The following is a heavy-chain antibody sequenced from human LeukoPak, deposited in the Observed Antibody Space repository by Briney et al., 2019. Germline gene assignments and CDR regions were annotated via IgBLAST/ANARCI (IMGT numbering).Heavy chain of an antibody. D-gene: IGHD2-21*01. Sequence: GWSLRLSCAASGFTFSAYEMAWVRQSPGRGLEWLSYISSGGNDKWYADSVKGRLSISRGNARNSLYLQMNTLSAEDTAVYYCARVRISGEHQFDPWGQGTLVTVSS. J-gene: IGHJ5*02. CDR1: GFTFSAYE. V-gene: IGHV3-48*03. CDR3: ARVRISGEHQFDP. CDR2: ISSGGNDK.